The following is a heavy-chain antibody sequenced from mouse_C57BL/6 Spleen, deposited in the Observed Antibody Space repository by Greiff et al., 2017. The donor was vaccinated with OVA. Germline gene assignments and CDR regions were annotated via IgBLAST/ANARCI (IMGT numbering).Heavy chain of an antibody. CDR2: INPNNGGT. J-gene: IGHJ1*03. Sequence: LVKPGASVKMSCKASGYTFTDYNMHWVKQSHGKSLEWIGYINPNNGGTSYNQKFKGTATLTVNKSSSTAYMELRSLTSEDSAVYYCARKNWEGWYFDVWGTGTTVTVAS. CDR1: GYTFTDYN. V-gene: IGHV1-22*01. D-gene: IGHD4-1*01. CDR3: ARKNWEGWYFDV.